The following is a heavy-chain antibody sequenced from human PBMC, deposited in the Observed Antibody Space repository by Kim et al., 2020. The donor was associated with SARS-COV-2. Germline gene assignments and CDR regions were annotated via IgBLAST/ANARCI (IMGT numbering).Heavy chain of an antibody. J-gene: IGHJ6*03. CDR2: INSDGSST. Sequence: GGSLRLSCAASGFTFSSYWMHWVRQAPGKGLVWVSRINSDGSSTSYADSVKGRFTISRDNAKNTLYLQMNSLRAEDTAVYYCASLGRESYMDVWGKGTTVTVSS. V-gene: IGHV3-74*01. CDR1: GFTFSSYW. CDR3: ASLGRESYMDV.